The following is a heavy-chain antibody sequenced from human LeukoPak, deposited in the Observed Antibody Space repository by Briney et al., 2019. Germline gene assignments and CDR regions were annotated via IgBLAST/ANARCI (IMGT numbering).Heavy chain of an antibody. Sequence: GSLKLSCAASGFPFDDYGMGLVRQAPGKGLEWVANIKPDGSEKYYVDSVKGRFTISRDNAKNSLYLQMNSLRAEDTAIYYCFGIFWGQGTLVTVSS. V-gene: IGHV3-7*01. CDR3: FGIF. CDR2: IKPDGSEK. J-gene: IGHJ4*02. CDR1: GFPFDDYG. D-gene: IGHD1-14*01.